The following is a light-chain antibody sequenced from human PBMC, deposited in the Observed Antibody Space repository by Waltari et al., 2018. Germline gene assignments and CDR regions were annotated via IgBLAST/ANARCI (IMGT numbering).Light chain of an antibody. V-gene: IGKV3-11*01. CDR1: QSVTSW. CDR2: DAS. CDR3: QQRDNWPPVYT. Sequence: ETVLTQSPATLSLSPGERATLYCRASQSVTSWLAWYQQKPGQAPRLLIYDASNRASGIPARFIGSGSGTDFTLTISSLEPEDFAVYYCQQRDNWPPVYTFGQGTKLEIK. J-gene: IGKJ2*01.